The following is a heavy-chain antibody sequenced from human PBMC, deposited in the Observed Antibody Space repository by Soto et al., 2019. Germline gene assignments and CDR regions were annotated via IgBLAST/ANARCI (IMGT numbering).Heavy chain of an antibody. V-gene: IGHV4-59*08. J-gene: IGHJ4*02. Sequence: SETLSLTCTVSGGSISSYYWSWIRQPPGKGLEWIGYIYYSGSTTYNPSLKSRVTISVDTSKNQFSLKLSSVTAADTAVYYCERRYGSCCDDWGQGNLVTV. CDR1: GGSISSYY. CDR3: ERRYGSCCDD. CDR2: IYYSGST. D-gene: IGHD5-18*01.